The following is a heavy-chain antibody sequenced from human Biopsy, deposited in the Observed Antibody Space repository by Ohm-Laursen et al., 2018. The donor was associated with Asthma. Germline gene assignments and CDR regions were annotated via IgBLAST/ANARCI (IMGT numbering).Heavy chain of an antibody. CDR1: GFTFSNYG. CDR2: ISFDGSNK. J-gene: IGHJ1*01. Sequence: RSLRLSCSATGFTFSNYGMHWVRQAPGKGLEWVAVISFDGSNKDFADSVKGRFTISRDNSKNTMYLEMNSLRAEDTAVYYCARTFHFWSPYHAEHYQLWGQGTLVTVPS. D-gene: IGHD3-3*02. V-gene: IGHV3-30*03. CDR3: ARTFHFWSPYHAEHYQL.